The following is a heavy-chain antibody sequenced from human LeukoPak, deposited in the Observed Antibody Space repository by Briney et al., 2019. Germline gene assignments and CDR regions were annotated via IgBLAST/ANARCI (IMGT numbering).Heavy chain of an antibody. V-gene: IGHV4-59*01. J-gene: IGHJ4*02. Sequence: NPSETLSLTCTVSGGSISSYYWSWIRQPPGKGLEWIGYMYYSGTTNYNPSLKSRVTISVDTSKNQFSLKLSSVTAADTAVYYCARDLYYYDSSGYWSGFDYWGQGTLVTVSS. CDR2: MYYSGTT. D-gene: IGHD3-22*01. CDR1: GGSISSYY. CDR3: ARDLYYYDSSGYWSGFDY.